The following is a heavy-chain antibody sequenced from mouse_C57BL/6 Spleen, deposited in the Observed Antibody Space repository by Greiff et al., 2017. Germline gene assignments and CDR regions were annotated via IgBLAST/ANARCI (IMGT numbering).Heavy chain of an antibody. J-gene: IGHJ3*01. Sequence: QVQLQQPGAELVKPGASVKLSCKASGYTFTSYWMQWVKQRPGQGLEWIGEIDPSDSYTNYNQKFKGKATLTVDTSSSTAYMQLSSLTSEDSAVYYCANYDEFAYWGQGTLVTVSA. V-gene: IGHV1-50*01. D-gene: IGHD2-3*01. CDR1: GYTFTSYW. CDR3: ANYDEFAY. CDR2: IDPSDSYT.